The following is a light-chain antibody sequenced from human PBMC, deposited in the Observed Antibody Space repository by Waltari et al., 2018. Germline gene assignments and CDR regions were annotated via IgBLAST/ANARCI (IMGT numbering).Light chain of an antibody. Sequence: QSALTQPASVSGSPGQSIHISCTGTSSDVGAYNYVSWYQQHPGKVPKLIIYDVSHRPSGVSFRFSGSKSDNTASLTISGLQAEDEADYYCISYTTSDTMIFGGGTKLTVL. V-gene: IGLV2-14*03. CDR2: DVS. CDR1: SSDVGAYNY. J-gene: IGLJ2*01. CDR3: ISYTTSDTMI.